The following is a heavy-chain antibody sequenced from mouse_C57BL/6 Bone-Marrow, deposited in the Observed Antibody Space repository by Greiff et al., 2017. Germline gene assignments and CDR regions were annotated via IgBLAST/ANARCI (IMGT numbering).Heavy chain of an antibody. CDR2: ISNLTYSI. J-gene: IGHJ1*03. CDR3: ARLYGSSYWYFDV. Sequence: EVQLVESGGGLVQPGGSLKLSCAASGFTFSDYGMAWVRQAPRKGPEWVAFISNLTYSIYYADTVTGRFTISRENAKNTLYLEMSSLRSEDTAMYYCARLYGSSYWYFDVWGTGTTVTVSS. CDR1: GFTFSDYG. V-gene: IGHV5-15*01. D-gene: IGHD1-1*01.